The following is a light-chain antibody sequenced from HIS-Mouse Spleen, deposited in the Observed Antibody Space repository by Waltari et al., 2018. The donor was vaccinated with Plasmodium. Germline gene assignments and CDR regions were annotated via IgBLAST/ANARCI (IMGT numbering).Light chain of an antibody. CDR3: MIWPSNASGV. CDR1: SDINVGSYN. V-gene: IGLV5-37*01. CDR2: YYSDSDK. J-gene: IGLJ3*02. Sequence: QPVLTQPPSSSASPGESASLTCTLPSDINVGSYNIYWYQQKQGSPPRYLLYYYSDSDKGQGSGVPSRFSGSKDASANTGILLISGLQSEDEADYYCMIWPSNASGVFGGGTKLTVL.